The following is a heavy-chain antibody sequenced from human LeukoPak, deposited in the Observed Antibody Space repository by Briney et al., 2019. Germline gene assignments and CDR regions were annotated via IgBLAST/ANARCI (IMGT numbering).Heavy chain of an antibody. V-gene: IGHV4-59*01. D-gene: IGHD4-17*01. Sequence: SETLSLTCTVSSGSINNYYWSWIRQPPGKGLEWIGYIYYSGSTNYNPSLKSRVTISVDTSRNQFSLKLSSVTAADTAVYYCARETVTTSEDYYGMDVWGQGTTVTVSS. CDR3: ARETVTTSEDYYGMDV. CDR2: IYYSGST. J-gene: IGHJ6*02. CDR1: SGSINNYY.